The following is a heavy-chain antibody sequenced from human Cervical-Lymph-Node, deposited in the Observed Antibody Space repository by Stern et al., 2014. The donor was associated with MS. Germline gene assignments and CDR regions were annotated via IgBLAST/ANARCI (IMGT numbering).Heavy chain of an antibody. D-gene: IGHD2-8*01. V-gene: IGHV4-59*01. CDR1: GGSIRSYS. CDR2: IFYSGST. Sequence: QLQLQESGPGLVKPSETLSLTCTVSGGSIRSYSWSWIRQPPGKGLEWIGYIFYSGSTNYKPSLKSRVTISVDTSKNQFSLNLSSVTAADTAVYYCAREANTGGYSFDYWGQGTLVTVSS. J-gene: IGHJ4*02. CDR3: AREANTGGYSFDY.